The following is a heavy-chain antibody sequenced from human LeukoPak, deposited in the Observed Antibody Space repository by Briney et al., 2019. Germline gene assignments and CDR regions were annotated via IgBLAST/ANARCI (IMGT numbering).Heavy chain of an antibody. CDR3: ARPPQNEWELGDY. J-gene: IGHJ4*02. D-gene: IGHD1-26*01. V-gene: IGHV3-33*01. Sequence: QTGGSLRLSCAASGFTFSSYGMHWVRQAPGKGLEWVAVIWYDGSNKYYADSVKGRFTISRDNSKNTLYLQMNGLRAEDTAVYYCARPPQNEWELGDYWGQGTLVTVSS. CDR2: IWYDGSNK. CDR1: GFTFSSYG.